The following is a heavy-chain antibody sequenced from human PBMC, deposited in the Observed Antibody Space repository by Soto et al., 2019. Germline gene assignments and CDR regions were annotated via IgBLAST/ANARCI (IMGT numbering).Heavy chain of an antibody. V-gene: IGHV4-34*01. CDR2: INHSGST. J-gene: IGHJ4*02. CDR1: GGSFSGYY. Sequence: PSETLSLTCAVYGGSFSGYYWSWIRQPPGKGLEWIGEINHSGSTNYNPSLKSRVTISVDTSKNQFSLKLSSVTAADTAVYYCARGRRQGKTLAYWGQGTLVTVSS. CDR3: ARGRRQGKTLAY.